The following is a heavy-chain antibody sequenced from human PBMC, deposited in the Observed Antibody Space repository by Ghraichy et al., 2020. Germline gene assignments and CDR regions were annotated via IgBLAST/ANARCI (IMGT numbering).Heavy chain of an antibody. J-gene: IGHJ5*02. CDR2: MNPNSGNT. D-gene: IGHD2-2*01. CDR1: GYTFTSYD. CDR3: ATGYCSSTSCYPGGDWFDP. V-gene: IGHV1-8*01. Sequence: ASVKVSCKASGYTFTSYDINWVRQATGQGLEWMGWMNPNSGNTGYAQKFQGRVTMTRNTSISTAYMELSSLRSEDTAVYYCATGYCSSTSCYPGGDWFDPWGQGTLVTVSS.